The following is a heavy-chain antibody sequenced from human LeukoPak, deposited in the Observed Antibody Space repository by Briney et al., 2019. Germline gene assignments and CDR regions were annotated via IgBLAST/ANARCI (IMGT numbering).Heavy chain of an antibody. V-gene: IGHV3-74*01. Sequence: GGSLRLSCAASGFTFSGYLMHWVRQAPGKGLVWVLRINSDGSSTAYADSVKGRFTISRDKGKNALYLQMHSLRAEDTAVYYCARVRVATLNFWGQGILVTVSS. CDR1: GFTFSGYL. J-gene: IGHJ4*02. D-gene: IGHD5-24*01. CDR2: INSDGSST. CDR3: ARVRVATLNF.